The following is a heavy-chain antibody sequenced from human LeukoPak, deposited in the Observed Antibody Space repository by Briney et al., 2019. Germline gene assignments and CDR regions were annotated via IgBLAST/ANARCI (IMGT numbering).Heavy chain of an antibody. Sequence: PSETLSLTCTVSGGSISSYYWSWIRQPPGKGLEWIGYIYYSGSTNYNPSLKSRVTISVDTSKNQFSLKLSSETAADTAVYYCARGGHSSGWYAGYFQHWGQGALVTVSS. V-gene: IGHV4-59*01. CDR3: ARGGHSSGWYAGYFQH. J-gene: IGHJ1*01. CDR2: IYYSGST. CDR1: GGSISSYY. D-gene: IGHD6-19*01.